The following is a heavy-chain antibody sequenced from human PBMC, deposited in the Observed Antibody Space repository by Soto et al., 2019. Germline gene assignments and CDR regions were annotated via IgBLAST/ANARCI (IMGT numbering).Heavy chain of an antibody. Sequence: PGGSLRLSCTASGFTFGDYAMSWFRQAPGKELEWVGFIRSKAYGGTTEYAASVKGRFTISRDDSKSIAYLQMNSLKTEDAAVYYCTRDLDYDFWSGYYYYYYYYGMDVWGQGTTVTVSS. D-gene: IGHD3-3*01. CDR1: GFTFGDYA. V-gene: IGHV3-49*03. CDR3: TRDLDYDFWSGYYYYYYYYGMDV. CDR2: IRSKAYGGTT. J-gene: IGHJ6*02.